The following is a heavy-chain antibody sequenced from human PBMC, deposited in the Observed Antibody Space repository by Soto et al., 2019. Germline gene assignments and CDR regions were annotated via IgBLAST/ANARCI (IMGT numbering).Heavy chain of an antibody. CDR3: AGTTSYQYYCMDV. J-gene: IGHJ6*04. Sequence: SETLSLTCAVYGGSFSGYYWTWIRQPPGKGLEWIGEINHSGSTNYNPSLKSRVTISVDTSKNQFSLKLSSVTAADTAVYYCAGTTSYQYYCMDVWGKGTTVTVSS. V-gene: IGHV4-34*01. D-gene: IGHD2-2*01. CDR2: INHSGST. CDR1: GGSFSGYY.